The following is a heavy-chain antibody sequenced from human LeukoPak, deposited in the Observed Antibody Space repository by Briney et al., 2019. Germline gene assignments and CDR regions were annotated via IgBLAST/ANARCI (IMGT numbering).Heavy chain of an antibody. V-gene: IGHV4-59*01. D-gene: IGHD3-22*01. CDR1: GGSISSYY. CDR2: IYYSGST. J-gene: IGHJ4*02. Sequence: PSETLSLTCTVSGGSISSYYWSWIRQPPGKGLEWIGYIYYSGSTNYNPSLKSRVTISVDTSKNQFSLKLSSVTAADTAVYYCARGYYDSSGYYSVDYWGQGTLVTVSS. CDR3: ARGYYDSSGYYSVDY.